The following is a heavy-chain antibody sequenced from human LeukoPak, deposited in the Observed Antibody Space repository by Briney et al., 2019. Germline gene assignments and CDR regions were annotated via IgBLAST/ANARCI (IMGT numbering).Heavy chain of an antibody. Sequence: NPSETLSLTCTVSGDSITRGSYYWSWIRQPAGKGLEWIGRISTSGRTYYNPSLKSRVTISVDTSRNQFSLRLSSVTAADTAVYYCARNGYDSSGVDIWGQGTMVTVSS. D-gene: IGHD3-22*01. V-gene: IGHV4-61*02. J-gene: IGHJ3*02. CDR1: GDSITRGSYY. CDR2: ISTSGRT. CDR3: ARNGYDSSGVDI.